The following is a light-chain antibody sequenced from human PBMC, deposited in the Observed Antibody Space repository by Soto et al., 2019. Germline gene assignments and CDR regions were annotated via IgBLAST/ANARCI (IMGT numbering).Light chain of an antibody. Sequence: DIQMTQSPASLAASLGDRITISCRASQTLSNYLNWYHQKPGKAPKLLIYASSTLQSGVPSTFSGSGSGTEFTLTISSLQPADFGTYYCQQSYNIPFTFGPGTKVDVK. CDR1: QTLSNY. CDR3: QQSYNIPFT. V-gene: IGKV1-39*01. CDR2: ASS. J-gene: IGKJ3*01.